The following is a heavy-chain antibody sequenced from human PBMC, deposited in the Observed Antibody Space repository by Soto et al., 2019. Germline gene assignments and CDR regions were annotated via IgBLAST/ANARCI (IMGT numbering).Heavy chain of an antibody. J-gene: IGHJ4*02. D-gene: IGHD2-21*02. CDR1: GHTFTGHH. CDR3: ALEPTGTAGFDY. V-gene: IGHV1-2*02. CDR2: IDLDIGDK. Sequence: QVQMVQSGAEVKKPGASVKVSCKASGHTFTGHHMHWVRQAPGQGLEWMGLIDLDIGDKKYAQKFQGRVTSTSDTSITTAYMEQRGLRSDDTAVYYCALEPTGTAGFDYWGQGTLVTVSS.